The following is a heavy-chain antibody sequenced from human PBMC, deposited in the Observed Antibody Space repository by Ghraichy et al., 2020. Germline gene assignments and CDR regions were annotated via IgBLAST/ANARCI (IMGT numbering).Heavy chain of an antibody. Sequence: GGSLRLSCAASGFTFSSYGMHWVRQAPGKGPEWVAFIRYDGSNKYYADSVKGRFTISRDNSKNTLYLQMNSLRAEDTAVYYCAKDDGSGSGYGMDVWGQGTTVTVSS. V-gene: IGHV3-30*02. J-gene: IGHJ6*02. CDR3: AKDDGSGSGYGMDV. CDR1: GFTFSSYG. CDR2: IRYDGSNK. D-gene: IGHD3-10*01.